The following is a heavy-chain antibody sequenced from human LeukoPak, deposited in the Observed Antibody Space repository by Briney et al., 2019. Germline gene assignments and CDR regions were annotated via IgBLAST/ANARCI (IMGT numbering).Heavy chain of an antibody. D-gene: IGHD2-15*01. CDR1: GFSLRGYA. CDR3: TTRSPARYCSDGACYSSADY. Sequence: GGSLRLSCVASGFSLRGYAMHWVRQAPGKGGLEWVTMISYDGRDQYYADSVKGRFTISRDDSKDTLYLQMNSLNTEDTAMYYCTTRSPARYCSDGACYSSADYWGQGTLVTVSS. J-gene: IGHJ4*02. CDR2: ISYDGRDQ. V-gene: IGHV3-30-3*01.